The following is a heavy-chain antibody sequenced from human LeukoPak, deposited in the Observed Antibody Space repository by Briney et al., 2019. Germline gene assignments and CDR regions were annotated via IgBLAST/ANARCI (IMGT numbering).Heavy chain of an antibody. CDR3: ARGMGQYQLLYGPYYYYGMDV. CDR1: GYTFTSYG. V-gene: IGHV1-18*01. CDR2: ISAYNGNT. Sequence: GASVKVSCKASGYTFTSYGISWVRQAPGQGLEWMGWISAYNGNTNYAQKLQGRVTMTTDTPTSTAYMELRSLRSDDTAVYYCARGMGQYQLLYGPYYYYGMDVWGQGTTVTVSS. J-gene: IGHJ6*02. D-gene: IGHD2-2*02.